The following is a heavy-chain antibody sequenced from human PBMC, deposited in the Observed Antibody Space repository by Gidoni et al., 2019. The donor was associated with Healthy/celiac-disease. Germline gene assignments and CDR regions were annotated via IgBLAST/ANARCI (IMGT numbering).Heavy chain of an antibody. V-gene: IGHV3-66*01. Sequence: EVQLVESGGGLVQPGGSLRLSCAASGFTVSSNYMSWVRQAPGKGLEWVSVIYSGGSTYYADSVKGRFTISRDNSKNTPYLQMNSLRAEDTAVYYCAREGIAAAGDIDYWGQGTLVTVSS. J-gene: IGHJ4*02. D-gene: IGHD6-13*01. CDR1: GFTVSSNY. CDR3: AREGIAAAGDIDY. CDR2: IYSGGST.